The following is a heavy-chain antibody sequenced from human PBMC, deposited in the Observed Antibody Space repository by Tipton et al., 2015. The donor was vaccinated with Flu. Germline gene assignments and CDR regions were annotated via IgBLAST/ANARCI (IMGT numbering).Heavy chain of an antibody. Sequence: TLSLTCTVSGGSISGYYWTWIRQPPGKGLEWIGYIYYSGSTNYNPSLKSRVTISVDTSRKQFSLKLSSVTAADTAVYYCARGYHGSGNYSPVGIDSWGQGTLVTVSS. J-gene: IGHJ4*02. CDR1: GGSISGYY. V-gene: IGHV4-59*12. D-gene: IGHD3-10*01. CDR3: ARGYHGSGNYSPVGIDS. CDR2: IYYSGST.